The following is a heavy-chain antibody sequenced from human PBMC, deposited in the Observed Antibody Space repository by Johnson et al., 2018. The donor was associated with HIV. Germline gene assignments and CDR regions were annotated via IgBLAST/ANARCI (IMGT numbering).Heavy chain of an antibody. CDR3: AREVRYGNWNDVGPNGFDI. V-gene: IGHV3-11*01. CDR1: GFTFSDHY. CDR2: ISSSGSTI. Sequence: QVLLVESGGGLVQPGGSLRLSCAASGFTFSDHYMDWVRQAPGKGLEWVSYISSSGSTIYYADSVKGRFIISRDNAKNSLYLQMNSLRTEDTALYYCAREVRYGNWNDVGPNGFDIWGQGTMVTVSS. D-gene: IGHD1-20*01. J-gene: IGHJ3*02.